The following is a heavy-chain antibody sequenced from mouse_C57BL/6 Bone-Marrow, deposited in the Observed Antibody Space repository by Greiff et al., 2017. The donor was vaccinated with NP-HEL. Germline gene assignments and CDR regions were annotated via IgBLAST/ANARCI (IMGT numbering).Heavy chain of an antibody. D-gene: IGHD2-2*01. V-gene: IGHV1-61*01. CDR1: GYTFTSYW. CDR2: IYPSDSET. Sequence: QFQLQQPGAELVRPGSSVKLSCKASGYTFTSYWMDWVKQRPGQGLEWIGNIYPSDSETHYNQKFKDKATLTVDKSSSTAYMQLSSLTSEDSAVYYCARGATMVTTGFYAMDYWGQGTSVTVSS. CDR3: ARGATMVTTGFYAMDY. J-gene: IGHJ4*01.